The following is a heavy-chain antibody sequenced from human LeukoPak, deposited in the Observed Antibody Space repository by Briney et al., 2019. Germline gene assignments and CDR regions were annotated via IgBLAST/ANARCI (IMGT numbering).Heavy chain of an antibody. CDR2: IYYSGTT. D-gene: IGHD2-15*01. J-gene: IGHJ4*02. V-gene: IGHV4-59*01. CDR3: ARDRASAGGFDY. CDR1: GGSISPYY. Sequence: SETLSLTCSVSGGSISPYYWSWIRQPPGKGLEGIGYIYYSGTTNYNPSLQSRVTISVATSKNQFSLKLSSVTAADTALYYCARDRASAGGFDYWGQGTLVTVSS.